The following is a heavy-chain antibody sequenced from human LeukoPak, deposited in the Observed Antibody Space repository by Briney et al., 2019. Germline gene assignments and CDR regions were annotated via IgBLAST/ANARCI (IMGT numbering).Heavy chain of an antibody. CDR2: INAGNGNT. CDR1: GYTFTSYA. Sequence: GASVKVSCKASGYTFTSYAMHWVRQAPGQRLEWMGWINAGNGNTKYSQKFQGRVTITRDTSASTAYMELSSLRSEDTAMYYCARSEVYDYVWGSPSDYWGQGTLVTVSS. CDR3: ARSEVYDYVWGSPSDY. J-gene: IGHJ4*02. V-gene: IGHV1-3*01. D-gene: IGHD3-16*01.